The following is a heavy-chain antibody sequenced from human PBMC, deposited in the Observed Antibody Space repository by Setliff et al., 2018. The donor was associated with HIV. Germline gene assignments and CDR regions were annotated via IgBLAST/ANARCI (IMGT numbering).Heavy chain of an antibody. CDR2: IKPNSGGT. D-gene: IGHD1-26*01. J-gene: IGHJ5*02. CDR3: ARPVGAMGFDP. CDR1: GYTFTDYY. Sequence: ASVKVSCKASGYTFTDYYMHWVRQAPGQGLEWMGWIKPNSGGTNYAQKFQGRVTFTRDTFASTAYMELSSLRSEDTAVYYCARPVGAMGFDPWGQGTLVTVSS. V-gene: IGHV1-2*02.